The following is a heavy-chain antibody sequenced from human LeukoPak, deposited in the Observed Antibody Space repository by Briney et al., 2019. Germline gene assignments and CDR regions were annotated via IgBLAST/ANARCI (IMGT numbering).Heavy chain of an antibody. CDR2: IYYSGST. D-gene: IGHD2-21*02. V-gene: IGHV4-59*01. J-gene: IGHJ2*01. Sequence: PSETLSLTCTVSGVSISSYYWSWVRQPPGKGLEWLGYIYYSGSTNYNPSLKSRVTISVDTSKNQFSLKLSSVTAADTAVYYCARGGVVTAMGTRYWYFDLWGRGTLVTVSS. CDR3: ARGGVVTAMGTRYWYFDL. CDR1: GVSISSYY.